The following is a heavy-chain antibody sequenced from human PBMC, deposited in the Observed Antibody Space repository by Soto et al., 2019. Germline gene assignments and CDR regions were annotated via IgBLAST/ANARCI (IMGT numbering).Heavy chain of an antibody. CDR3: AKVRGVRGVIITRGAFDI. CDR2: ISGSGGST. Sequence: GGSLRLSCAASGFTFSSYWMHWVRQAPGKGLEWVSAISGSGGSTYYADSVKGRFTISRDNSKNTLYLQMNSLRAEDTAVYYCAKVRGVRGVIITRGAFDIWGQGTMVTVSS. V-gene: IGHV3-23*01. CDR1: GFTFSSYW. J-gene: IGHJ3*02. D-gene: IGHD3-10*01.